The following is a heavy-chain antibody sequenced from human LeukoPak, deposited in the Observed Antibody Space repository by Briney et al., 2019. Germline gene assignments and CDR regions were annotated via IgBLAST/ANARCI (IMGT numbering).Heavy chain of an antibody. D-gene: IGHD5-18*01. CDR2: IYYSGST. V-gene: IGHV4-30-4*08. CDR3: ARDGYSYGYGWYFDL. Sequence: QTLSLTCTVSGGSISSGDYYWSWIRQPPGKGLEWIGYIYYSGSTYYNPSLKSRVTISVDTSKNQFSLKLSSVTAADTAVYYCARDGYSYGYGWYFDLWGRGTLVTVSS. J-gene: IGHJ2*01. CDR1: GGSISSGDYY.